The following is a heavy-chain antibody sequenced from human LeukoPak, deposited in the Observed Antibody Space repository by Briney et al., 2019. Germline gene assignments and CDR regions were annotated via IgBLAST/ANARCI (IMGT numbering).Heavy chain of an antibody. CDR3: AGDWGPELRLALEI. CDR1: GFSLGDYA. Sequence: GGSLTLSCAASGFSLGDYAMHWVRQAPGKGLEYVSAISSNGGSTYYANSVKGRFTISRDNSKNTLYVQMGSLRAEDMAVYYCAGDWGPELRLALEIRGQGTMVSVSS. CDR2: ISSNGGST. D-gene: IGHD1-7*01. J-gene: IGHJ3*02. V-gene: IGHV3-64*01.